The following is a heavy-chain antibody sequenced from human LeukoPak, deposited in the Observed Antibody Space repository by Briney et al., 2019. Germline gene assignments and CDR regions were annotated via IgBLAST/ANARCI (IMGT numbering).Heavy chain of an antibody. CDR1: GYTFTSYG. V-gene: IGHV1-18*01. D-gene: IGHD6-19*01. J-gene: IGHJ4*02. Sequence: PGASVKVSCKASGYTFTSYGISWVRQAPGQGLEWMGWISAYNGNTNYAQKLQGRVTMTTDTSTSTAYMELRSLRSDDTAVYYCARAPNTRYSSGWYSDYWGQGTLVTVSS. CDR3: ARAPNTRYSSGWYSDY. CDR2: ISAYNGNT.